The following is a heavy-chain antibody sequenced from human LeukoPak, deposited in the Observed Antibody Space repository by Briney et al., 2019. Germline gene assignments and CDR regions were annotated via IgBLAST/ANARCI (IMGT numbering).Heavy chain of an antibody. CDR2: ISAYNGNT. Sequence: GASVKVSCEASGYTFTSYGFSWVRQAPGQGLEWMGWISAYNGNTNYAQKLQGRVTMTTDTSTSTAYMELRSLRSDDTAVYYCARGTGYSSGWSPLDYWGQGTLVTVSS. D-gene: IGHD6-19*01. V-gene: IGHV1-18*01. CDR1: GYTFTSYG. J-gene: IGHJ4*02. CDR3: ARGTGYSSGWSPLDY.